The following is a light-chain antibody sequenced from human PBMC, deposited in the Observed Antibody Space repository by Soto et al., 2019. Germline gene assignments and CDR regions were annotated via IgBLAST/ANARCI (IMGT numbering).Light chain of an antibody. J-gene: IGKJ1*01. CDR3: QQSYSTPPRT. Sequence: DIQMTQSPSSLSASVGDRVTITCRASQSISSYLNWYQQKPGKAPKLLIYAASSLQSGVSSRFSGSGSGTDFTLTISSLQPEDVATYYCQQSYSTPPRTFGQGTKV. CDR1: QSISSY. V-gene: IGKV1-39*01. CDR2: AAS.